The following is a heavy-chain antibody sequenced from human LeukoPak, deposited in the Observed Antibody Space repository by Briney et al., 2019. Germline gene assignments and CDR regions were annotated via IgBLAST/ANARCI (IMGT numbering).Heavy chain of an antibody. CDR1: GFTFSHYS. Sequence: GGSLRLSCAVSGFTFSHYSMNWVRQAPGKGLEWVSSISSSSSDIYYADSVMGRFTISRDNVKNSLYLQMNSLRAEDTAVYYCARGGWRDYFDYWGQGTLVSVSS. CDR2: ISSSSSDI. CDR3: ARGGWRDYFDY. J-gene: IGHJ4*02. D-gene: IGHD1-26*01. V-gene: IGHV3-21*01.